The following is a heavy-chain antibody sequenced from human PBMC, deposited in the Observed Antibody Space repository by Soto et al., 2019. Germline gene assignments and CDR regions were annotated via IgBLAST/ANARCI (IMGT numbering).Heavy chain of an antibody. CDR2: VVPKIGSR. V-gene: IGHV1-69*08. D-gene: IGHD1-20*01. Sequence: QVQLVQSGAEVKKPGSSVRVSCKASGGTFSSYTINWVRQAPGQGLEWMGRVVPKIGSRNFVRKFQGRITLTADKSTPTAYMELSSMTSDDTAVYYCARGGRENSWNDGNFDYWGKGNRVTVSS. J-gene: IGHJ4*02. CDR1: GGTFSSYT. CDR3: ARGGRENSWNDGNFDY.